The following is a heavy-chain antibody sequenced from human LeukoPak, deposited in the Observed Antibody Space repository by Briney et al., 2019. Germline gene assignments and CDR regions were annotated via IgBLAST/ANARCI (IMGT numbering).Heavy chain of an antibody. D-gene: IGHD1-26*01. CDR1: GFTFSSCA. V-gene: IGHV3-23*01. CDR3: ARTREYSGNSYPNFDY. J-gene: IGHJ4*02. CDR2: ITGGGGTT. Sequence: QPGASLRLSCAASGFTFSSCAMSWVRQAPGKGLEWVSTITGGGGTTYYADSVKGRFTISRDTSKNTLFLQMNSLRAEDTAVYYCARTREYSGNSYPNFDYWGQGTLVTVSS.